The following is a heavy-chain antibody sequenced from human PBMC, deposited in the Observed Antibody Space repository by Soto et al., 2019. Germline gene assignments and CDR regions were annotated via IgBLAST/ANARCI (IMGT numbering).Heavy chain of an antibody. J-gene: IGHJ4*02. D-gene: IGHD5-18*01. CDR2: IWYDGSNK. CDR1: GFTFSSYG. CDR3: ARDMAPGGYKLWGRFDY. Sequence: WGSLRLSCASSGFTFSSYGMRWFRQAPGKGLEWVAVIWYDGSNKYYADSVKGRFTISRDNSKNTLYLQMNSLRAEDTAVYYCARDMAPGGYKLWGRFDYWGQGTLVTVYS. V-gene: IGHV3-33*01.